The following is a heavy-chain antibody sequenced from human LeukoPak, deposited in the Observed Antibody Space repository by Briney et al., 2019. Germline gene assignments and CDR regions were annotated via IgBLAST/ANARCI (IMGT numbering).Heavy chain of an antibody. Sequence: GESLRISCKGSGYSFTSYWITWVRQMPGKGLEWMGRIDPSDSYTNYSPSFQGHVTISVDKSISTAYLQWSSLKASDTAMYYCASRDRYSWYSFDYWGQGTLVTVSS. D-gene: IGHD6-13*01. CDR1: GYSFTSYW. V-gene: IGHV5-10-1*01. CDR2: IDPSDSYT. J-gene: IGHJ4*02. CDR3: ASRDRYSWYSFDY.